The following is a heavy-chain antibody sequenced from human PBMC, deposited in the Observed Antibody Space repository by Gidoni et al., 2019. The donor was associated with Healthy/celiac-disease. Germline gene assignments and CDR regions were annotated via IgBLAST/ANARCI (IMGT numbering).Heavy chain of an antibody. J-gene: IGHJ4*02. CDR2: IYYRGDT. CDR1: GGSISSRDYY. V-gene: IGHV4-39*07. D-gene: IGHD6-13*01. CDR3: ARDVRYSSSWSHFDY. Sequence: QLPLQASGPGLVKPSETLSLPCTVSGGSISSRDYYWGWVRQPPGKGLEWIGTIYYRGDTYYNPSLKSRVTISVDMSRNQFSLWLTSVTAADTAMYYCARDVRYSSSWSHFDYWGQGILVTVSS.